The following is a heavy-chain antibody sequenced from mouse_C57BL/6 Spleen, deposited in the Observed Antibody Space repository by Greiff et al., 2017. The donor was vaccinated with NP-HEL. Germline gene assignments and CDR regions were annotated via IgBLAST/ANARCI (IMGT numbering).Heavy chain of an antibody. D-gene: IGHD1-1*01. CDR3: ARVLKYGSSYGAMDY. CDR1: GYMFTDYY. V-gene: IGHV1-26*01. Sequence: EVQLQQSGPELVKPGASVKISCKASGYMFTDYYMNWVKQSHGKSLEWIGDINPNNGGTSYNQKFKGKATLTVDNSSSNAYMELRSLTSEDSAVYYGARVLKYGSSYGAMDYWGQGTSVTVSS. CDR2: INPNNGGT. J-gene: IGHJ4*01.